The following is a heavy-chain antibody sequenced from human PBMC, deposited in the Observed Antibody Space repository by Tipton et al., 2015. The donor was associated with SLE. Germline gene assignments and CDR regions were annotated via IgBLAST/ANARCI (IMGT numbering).Heavy chain of an antibody. CDR2: IYYSGST. Sequence: TLSLACTVSGGSISSYYWSWIRQPPGKGLEWIGYIYYSGSTNYNPSLKSRVTISVDTSKNQFSLKLSSVTAADTAVYYCARERGVLLWFGNNWFDPWGQGTLVTVSS. D-gene: IGHD3-10*01. V-gene: IGHV4-59*12. CDR1: GGSISSYY. CDR3: ARERGVLLWFGNNWFDP. J-gene: IGHJ5*02.